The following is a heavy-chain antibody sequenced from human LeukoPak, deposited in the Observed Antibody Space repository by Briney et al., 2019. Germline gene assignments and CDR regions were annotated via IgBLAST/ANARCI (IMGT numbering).Heavy chain of an antibody. J-gene: IGHJ4*02. D-gene: IGHD3-16*02. CDR1: GGSFSGYY. CDR3: ARRRYDYVWGSYRYQYFDY. V-gene: IGHV4-34*01. Sequence: SETLSLTCAVYGGSFSGYYWSWNRQPPGTGLEWIGEINHSGSTNYNPSLKSRVTISVDTSKNQFSLKLSSVTAADTAVYYCARRRYDYVWGSYRYQYFDYWGQGTLLTVSS. CDR2: INHSGST.